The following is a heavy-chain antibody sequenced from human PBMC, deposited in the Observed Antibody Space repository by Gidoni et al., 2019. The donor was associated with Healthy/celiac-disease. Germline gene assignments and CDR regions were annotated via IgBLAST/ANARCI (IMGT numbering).Heavy chain of an antibody. CDR1: GFTFSSYA. J-gene: IGHJ1*01. CDR2: ISYAGSNP. CDR3: PTDAPDYSVSH. Sequence: VQLLDSGGGVVGPRRCRSHSWAASGFTFSSYAMHWARQALGEGLGWVSVISYAGSNPSYADSVTGPFTTSRDHSNNTLYPQMNTLTAEDTAVYHRPTDAPDYSVSHWGQGTLVTVSS. V-gene: IGHV3-30-3*02. D-gene: IGHD1-26*01.